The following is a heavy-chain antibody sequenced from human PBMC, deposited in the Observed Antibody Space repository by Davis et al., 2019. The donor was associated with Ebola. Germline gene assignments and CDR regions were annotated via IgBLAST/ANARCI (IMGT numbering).Heavy chain of an antibody. CDR2: VHNSGST. J-gene: IGHJ4*02. D-gene: IGHD2/OR15-2a*01. Sequence: SETLSLTCTVSGASIYNYYWSWIRQSPGKGLEWIGHVHNSGSTNYNPSLKSRVTMSLDTSKNQFSLKVTSVTAADTAVYYCARRRQIGVSLDYWGQGTLVTVSS. CDR1: GASIYNYY. CDR3: ARRRQIGVSLDY. V-gene: IGHV4-59*08.